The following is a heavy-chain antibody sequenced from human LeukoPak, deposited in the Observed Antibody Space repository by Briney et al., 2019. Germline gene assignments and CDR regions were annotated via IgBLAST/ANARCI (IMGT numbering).Heavy chain of an antibody. CDR3: AKVPNSGNYYYFDH. D-gene: IGHD1-26*01. J-gene: IGHJ4*02. V-gene: IGHV3-23*01. CDR1: GFTFSTYA. Sequence: GGSLRLSCAASGFTFSTYAMSWVRQAPGKGLEWVSAISGSGTNTYYADSVKGRFTISRDNSKNTLYLQMNSLRAEDTAVYFCAKVPNSGNYYYFDHWGQGTPVTVSS. CDR2: ISGSGTNT.